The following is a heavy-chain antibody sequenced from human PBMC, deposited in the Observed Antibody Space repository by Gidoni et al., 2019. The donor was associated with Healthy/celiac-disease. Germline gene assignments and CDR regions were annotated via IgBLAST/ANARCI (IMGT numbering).Heavy chain of an antibody. Sequence: QVQLQESGPGLVKPYPTLSLTCTVPGGSISSGGYYWSWIRQHPGKGLEWIGYIYYSGITYYNPSLKSRVTISVDTSKNHFSLKLSSVTAADTAVYYCARGYRAAAEGWFDPWGQGTLVTVSS. V-gene: IGHV4-31*03. CDR3: ARGYRAAAEGWFDP. D-gene: IGHD6-13*01. J-gene: IGHJ5*02. CDR1: GGSISSGGYY. CDR2: IYYSGIT.